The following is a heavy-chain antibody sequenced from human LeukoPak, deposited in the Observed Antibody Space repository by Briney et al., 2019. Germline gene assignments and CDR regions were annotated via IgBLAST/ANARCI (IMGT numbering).Heavy chain of an antibody. V-gene: IGHV1-18*01. CDR1: GYTFNSYG. CDR2: ISTYNGYT. J-gene: IGHJ5*02. D-gene: IGHD3-10*01. CDR3: ARSISATYYYGSGSYWVPNWFDP. Sequence: ASVKVSCKASGYTFNSYGISWVRQAPGQGLEWMGWISTYNGYTNYAQKLQGRVTMTTGTSTSTAYMELRSLRSDDTAVYYCARSISATYYYGSGSYWVPNWFDPWGQGTLVTVSS.